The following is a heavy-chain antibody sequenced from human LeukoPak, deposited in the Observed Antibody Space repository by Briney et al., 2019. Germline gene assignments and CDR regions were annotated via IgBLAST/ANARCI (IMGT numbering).Heavy chain of an antibody. CDR1: GGSISSGDYY. Sequence: PSQTLSLTCTVSGGSISSGDYYWSWIRQPPGKGLEWIGYIYYSGSTYYNPSLKSRVTISVDTSKNQFSLKLSSVTAADTAAYYCARGAPTAAAVDYWGQGTLVTVSS. CDR3: ARGAPTAAAVDY. J-gene: IGHJ4*02. D-gene: IGHD6-13*01. V-gene: IGHV4-30-4*01. CDR2: IYYSGST.